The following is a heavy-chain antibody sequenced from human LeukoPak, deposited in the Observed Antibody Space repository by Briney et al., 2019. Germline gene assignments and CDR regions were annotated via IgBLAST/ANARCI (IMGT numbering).Heavy chain of an antibody. D-gene: IGHD3-10*01. J-gene: IGHJ4*02. CDR2: ISAYNGNT. CDR3: ARNGGYYYYGSGSYYSPLDY. V-gene: IGHV1-18*01. Sequence: GASVKVSCKAFGYTFTSYGISWVRQAPGQGLEWMGWISAYNGNTNYAQKLQGRVTMTTDTSTSTAYMELRSLRSDDTAVYYCARNGGYYYYGSGSYYSPLDYWGQGTLVTVSS. CDR1: GYTFTSYG.